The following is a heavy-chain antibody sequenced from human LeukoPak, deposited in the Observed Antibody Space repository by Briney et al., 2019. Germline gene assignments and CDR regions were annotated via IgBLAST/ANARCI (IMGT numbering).Heavy chain of an antibody. D-gene: IGHD2-2*01. V-gene: IGHV3-53*01. CDR3: ARHGKIVVVPATTDAFDI. Sequence: PGGSLRHSCAASGFTVSTNYMSWVRQAPGKGLEWVSVIYSGGSTYYADSVKGRFTISRDNSKNTLYLQMNSLRAEDTAVYYCARHGKIVVVPATTDAFDIWGQGTMVTVSS. CDR1: GFTVSTNY. J-gene: IGHJ3*02. CDR2: IYSGGST.